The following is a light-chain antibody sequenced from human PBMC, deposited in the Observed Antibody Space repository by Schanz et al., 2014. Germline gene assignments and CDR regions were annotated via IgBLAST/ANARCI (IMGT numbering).Light chain of an antibody. CDR2: EVS. V-gene: IGLV2-8*01. Sequence: QSALTQPPSASGSPGQAVTISCTGTSSDVGGFDYVSWYQQHPGKAPKLMIYEVSKRPSGVPDRFSGSKSGNTVSLTVSGLQADDEADYYCTSYAGNNNYVLLGGGTKLTVL. CDR1: SSDVGGFDY. CDR3: TSYAGNNNYVL. J-gene: IGLJ2*01.